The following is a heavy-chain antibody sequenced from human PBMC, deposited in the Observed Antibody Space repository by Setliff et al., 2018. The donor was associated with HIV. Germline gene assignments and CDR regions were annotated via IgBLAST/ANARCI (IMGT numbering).Heavy chain of an antibody. D-gene: IGHD3-10*01. CDR1: GFTFSSYG. Sequence: GGSLRLSCAASGFTFSSYGMHWVRQAPGKGLEWVAFIRYDGSNKYYADSVKGRFTISRDNSKNTLYLQMNSLRAENTAVYYCAKDRVWFGTMDVWGQGTTVTVSS. J-gene: IGHJ6*02. V-gene: IGHV3-30*02. CDR3: AKDRVWFGTMDV. CDR2: IRYDGSNK.